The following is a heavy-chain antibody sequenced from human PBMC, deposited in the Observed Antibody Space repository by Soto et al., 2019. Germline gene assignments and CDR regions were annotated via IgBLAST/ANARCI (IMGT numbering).Heavy chain of an antibody. CDR3: AKVSAQYFGLDV. J-gene: IGHJ6*02. Sequence: EVQLLESGGGFVQPGGSLRLSCAASGFTFSTYAMTWVRQAPGKGLEWVSSISFSGGDTYYADSVKGRFTISRDNSKNTLYLQMDSLRAEDTAVYYCAKVSAQYFGLDVWGQGTTVTVSS. V-gene: IGHV3-23*01. CDR1: GFTFSTYA. CDR2: ISFSGGDT.